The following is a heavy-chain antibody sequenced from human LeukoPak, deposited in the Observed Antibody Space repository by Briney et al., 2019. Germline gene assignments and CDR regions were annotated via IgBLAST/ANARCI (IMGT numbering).Heavy chain of an antibody. CDR3: ARLLIAAAGKIEPVGYYYGMDV. CDR2: INHSGST. D-gene: IGHD6-13*01. J-gene: IGHJ6*02. CDR1: GGSFSGYY. V-gene: IGHV4-34*01. Sequence: SETLSLTCAVYGGSFSGYYWSWIRQPPGKGLEWIGEINHSGSTNYNPSLKSRVTISVDTSKNQFSLKLSSVTAADTAVYYCARLLIAAAGKIEPVGYYYGMDVWGQGTTVTVSS.